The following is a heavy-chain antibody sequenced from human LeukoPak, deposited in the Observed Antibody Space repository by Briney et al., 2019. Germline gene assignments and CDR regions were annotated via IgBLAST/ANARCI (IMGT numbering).Heavy chain of an antibody. Sequence: GGSLRLSCAASGFTFSYYSVNWVRQAPGKGVEWVSSISGSSSYIYYADSVKGRFTISRDNAKNSLYLQMNSLRAEDTAVYYCATEGGVVVPTAIPRDYYFDYWGQGTLVTVSS. CDR3: ATEGGVVVPTAIPRDYYFDY. D-gene: IGHD2-2*02. CDR2: ISGSSSYI. CDR1: GFTFSYYS. V-gene: IGHV3-21*01. J-gene: IGHJ4*02.